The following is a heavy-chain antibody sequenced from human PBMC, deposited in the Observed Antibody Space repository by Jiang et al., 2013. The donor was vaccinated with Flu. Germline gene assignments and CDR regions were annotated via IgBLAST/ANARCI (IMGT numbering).Heavy chain of an antibody. CDR1: GGAISSINYY. CDR3: ARAQKYSGFELPYFDH. CDR2: IYQSGSS. V-gene: IGHV4-39*07. Sequence: GLVKPSETLSLTCTVSGGAISSINYYWAWIRQSPGKGLEWIGGIYQSGSSYSNPSLKSRVIMSVDMSKTQLSLRLRSVTAADTAFYYCARAQKYSGFELPYFDHWGQGALVTVSS. D-gene: IGHD5-12*01. J-gene: IGHJ4*02.